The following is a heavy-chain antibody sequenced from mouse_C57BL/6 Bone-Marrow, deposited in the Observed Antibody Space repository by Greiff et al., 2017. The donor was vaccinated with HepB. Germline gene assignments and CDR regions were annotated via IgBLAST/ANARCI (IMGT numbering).Heavy chain of an antibody. CDR2: ISYDGSN. D-gene: IGHD2-12*01. CDR3: ASLTIYHFDY. CDR1: GYSITSGYY. V-gene: IGHV3-6*01. Sequence: EVKLMESGPGLVKPSQSLSLTCSVTGYSITSGYYWNWIRQFPGNKLEWMGYISYDGSNNYNPSLKNRISITRDTSKNQFFLKLNSVTTEDTATYYCASLTIYHFDYWGQGTTLTVSS. J-gene: IGHJ2*01.